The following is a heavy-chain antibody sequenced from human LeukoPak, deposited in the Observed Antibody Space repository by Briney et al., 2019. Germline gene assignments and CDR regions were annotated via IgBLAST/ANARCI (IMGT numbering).Heavy chain of an antibody. D-gene: IGHD3-9*01. Sequence: GGSLRLSCAASGFTFSSYSMNWVRQAPGKGLEWVSSISSSSSYIYYADSVKGRFTISRGNAKNSLYLQMNSLRAEDTAVYYCAREKGGSILTGPRGMDVWGQGTTVTVSS. CDR2: ISSSSSYI. V-gene: IGHV3-21*01. CDR3: AREKGGSILTGPRGMDV. CDR1: GFTFSSYS. J-gene: IGHJ6*02.